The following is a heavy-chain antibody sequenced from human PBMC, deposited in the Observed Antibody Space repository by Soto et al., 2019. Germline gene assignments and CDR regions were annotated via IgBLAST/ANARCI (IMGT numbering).Heavy chain of an antibody. CDR2: INHSENT. J-gene: IGHJ3*02. CDR1: GGSFSNHY. Sequence: SETLSLTCGVYGGSFSNHYWSWIRQPPGKGLEWIGEINHSENTNYNASLKSRITISVDTSKYQFSLKLNSVTAADTAVYYCARVRELPAARPGAFDIWGQGTMVTVSS. D-gene: IGHD2-2*01. V-gene: IGHV4-34*01. CDR3: ARVRELPAARPGAFDI.